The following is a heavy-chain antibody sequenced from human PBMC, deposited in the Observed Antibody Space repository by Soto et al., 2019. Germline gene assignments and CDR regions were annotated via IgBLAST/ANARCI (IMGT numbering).Heavy chain of an antibody. D-gene: IGHD2-15*01. CDR3: GRVVEGATRHTHSDS. CDR1: GVSIHNSHSF. V-gene: IGHV4-39*02. CDR2: VYHSGGS. J-gene: IGHJ5*02. Sequence: TSETLSLTCAVSGVSIHNSHSFWGWIRQPPGKGLEFIGSVYHSGGSYYNPSLKGRVTISVDTSNNQISLRVNSVTAADTAVYYCGRVVEGATRHTHSDSWGQGMLVTVYS.